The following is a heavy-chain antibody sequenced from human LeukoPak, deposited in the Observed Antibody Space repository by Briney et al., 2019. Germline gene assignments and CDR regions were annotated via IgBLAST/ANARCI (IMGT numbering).Heavy chain of an antibody. D-gene: IGHD4-11*01. Sequence: KPSETLSLTCTVSGGSISSYYWSWIRQPPGKGLEWIGYIYYSGSTNYNPSLKSRVTISVDTSKNQFSLKLSSVTAADTAVYYCARAPRDSYAFDIWGQGTMVTVSS. CDR3: ARAPRDSYAFDI. CDR1: GGSISSYY. V-gene: IGHV4-59*01. CDR2: IYYSGST. J-gene: IGHJ3*02.